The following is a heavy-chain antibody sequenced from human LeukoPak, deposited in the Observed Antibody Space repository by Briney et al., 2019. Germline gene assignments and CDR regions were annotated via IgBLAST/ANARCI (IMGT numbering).Heavy chain of an antibody. Sequence: ASVKVSCKASGGTFSSYAISWVRQAPGQGLEWMGGIIPIFGTANYAQKFQGRVTITADESTSTAHMELSSLRSEDTAVYYCARGADSSGWHYGMDVWGQGTTVTVSS. D-gene: IGHD6-19*01. CDR3: ARGADSSGWHYGMDV. CDR2: IIPIFGTA. J-gene: IGHJ6*02. CDR1: GGTFSSYA. V-gene: IGHV1-69*13.